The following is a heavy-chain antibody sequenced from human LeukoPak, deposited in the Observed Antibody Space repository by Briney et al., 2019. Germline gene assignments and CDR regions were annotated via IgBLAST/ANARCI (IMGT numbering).Heavy chain of an antibody. CDR3: ARDGIAVAGRYYYYMDV. Sequence: PSETLSLTCTVSGYSISSGYYWGWIRQPPGQGLEWIGSIYHSGSTYYNPSLKSRVTISVDTSKNQFSLKLSSVTAADTAVYYCARDGIAVAGRYYYYMDVWGKGTTVTVSS. CDR2: IYHSGST. D-gene: IGHD6-19*01. CDR1: GYSISSGYY. J-gene: IGHJ6*03. V-gene: IGHV4-38-2*02.